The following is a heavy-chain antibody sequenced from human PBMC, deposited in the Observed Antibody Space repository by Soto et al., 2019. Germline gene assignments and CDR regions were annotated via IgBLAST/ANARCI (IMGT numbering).Heavy chain of an antibody. CDR2: IYYSGST. CDR1: GCSISSGGYY. Sequence: SETLSLTCTVSGCSISSGGYYWSWIRQHPGKGLEWIGYIYYSGSTYYNPSLKSRVTISVDTSKNQFSLKLSSVTAADTAVYYCARDLYGSGVYNWFDPWGQGTLVTVSP. D-gene: IGHD3-10*01. V-gene: IGHV4-31*03. CDR3: ARDLYGSGVYNWFDP. J-gene: IGHJ5*02.